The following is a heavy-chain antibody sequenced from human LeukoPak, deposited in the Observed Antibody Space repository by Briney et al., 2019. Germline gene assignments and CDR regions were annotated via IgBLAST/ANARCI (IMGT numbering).Heavy chain of an antibody. CDR2: IYYSAST. CDR1: GGSISNYY. D-gene: IGHD4-17*01. CDR3: ARSRTTVTTNPHYYYYYGMDV. V-gene: IGHV4-59*08. Sequence: SETLSLTCTVSGGSISNYYWSWIRQPPGKGLEWIGYIYYSASTTYNPSLRSRVTISVDTPKSQLSLKVTSVTAADTAVYYCARSRTTVTTNPHYYYYYGMDVWGQGTTVTVSS. J-gene: IGHJ6*02.